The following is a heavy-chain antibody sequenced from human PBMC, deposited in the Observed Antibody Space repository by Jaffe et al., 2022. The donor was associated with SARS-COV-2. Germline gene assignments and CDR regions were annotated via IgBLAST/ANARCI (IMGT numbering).Heavy chain of an antibody. J-gene: IGHJ6*02. CDR2: TWYDGSNK. CDR3: ARASYYYYDMDV. V-gene: IGHV3-33*01. CDR1: GFTFSSYG. Sequence: QVQLVESGGGVVQPGRSLRLSCAASGFTFSSYGMHWVRQAPGKGLEWVAVTWYDGSNKYYADSVKGRFTISRDNSKNTLYLQMNSLRVEDTAVYYCARASYYYYDMDVWGQGTTVTVSS.